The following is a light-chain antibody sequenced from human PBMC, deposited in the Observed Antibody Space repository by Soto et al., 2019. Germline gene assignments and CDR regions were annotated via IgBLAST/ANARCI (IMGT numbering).Light chain of an antibody. Sequence: AIRMTQSPSSFSASTGDRVTITCRASQDISSSLAWYQQKPGRAPKLLIYSVFTLQSGVPSRFSGSGSGTDFTLTISCLQSADFATYYCQQYYTYPFTFGQGTKLEIK. CDR1: QDISSS. V-gene: IGKV1-8*01. CDR3: QQYYTYPFT. J-gene: IGKJ2*01. CDR2: SVF.